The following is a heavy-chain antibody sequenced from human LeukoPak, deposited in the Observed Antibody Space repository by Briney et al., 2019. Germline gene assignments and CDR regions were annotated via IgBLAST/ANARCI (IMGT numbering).Heavy chain of an antibody. CDR3: ARGFSYSSSWYSGPYYYGMDV. D-gene: IGHD6-13*01. J-gene: IGHJ6*02. CDR2: ISGSGGST. Sequence: HPGGSLRLSCAASGFTFSSYAMSWVRQAPGRGLEWVSAISGSGGSTYYADSVKGRFTISRDNSKNTLYLQMNSLRAEDTAVYYCARGFSYSSSWYSGPYYYGMDVWGQGTTVTVSS. CDR1: GFTFSSYA. V-gene: IGHV3-23*01.